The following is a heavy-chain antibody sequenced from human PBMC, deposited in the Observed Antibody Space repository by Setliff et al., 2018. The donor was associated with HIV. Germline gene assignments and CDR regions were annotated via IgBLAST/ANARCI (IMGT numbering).Heavy chain of an antibody. CDR2: IFYSGIT. CDR3: ARSKTFYDFWGGYYTHGAFKI. J-gene: IGHJ4*02. CDR1: GGSFTSRSYY. V-gene: IGHV4-39*01. D-gene: IGHD3-3*01. Sequence: NPSETLSLTCTVSGGSFTSRSYYWGWIRQPPGKGLEWIGSIFYSGITYYNPSLKSRVTISVDTSKNQFSLNLTSVTAADTAVYYCARSKTFYDFWGGYYTHGAFKIWGQGTLVTVSS.